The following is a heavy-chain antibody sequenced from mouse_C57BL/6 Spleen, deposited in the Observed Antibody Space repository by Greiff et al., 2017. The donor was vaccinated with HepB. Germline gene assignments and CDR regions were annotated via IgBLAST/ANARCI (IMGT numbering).Heavy chain of an antibody. CDR2: ISDGGSYT. CDR1: GFTFSSYA. Sequence: EVKLVESGGGLVKPGGSLKLSCAASGFTFSSYAMSWVRQTPEKRLEWIATISDGGSYTYYPDNVKGRFTISRDNAKNNLYLQMSHLKSEDTAMYYCARDTTVVFDYWGQGTTLTVSS. D-gene: IGHD1-1*01. J-gene: IGHJ2*01. CDR3: ARDTTVVFDY. V-gene: IGHV5-4*01.